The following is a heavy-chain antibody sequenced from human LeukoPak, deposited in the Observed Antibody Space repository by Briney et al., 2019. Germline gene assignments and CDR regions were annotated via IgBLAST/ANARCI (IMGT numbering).Heavy chain of an antibody. CDR2: INPNSGGT. V-gene: IGHV1-2*02. D-gene: IGHD2-2*01. J-gene: IGHJ4*02. CDR1: GYTFTGYY. Sequence: ASVKVSCKASGYTFTGYYMHWVRQAPGQGLEWMGWINPNSGGTNYAQKFQGRVTMTTDTSTSTAYMELRSLRSDDTAVYYCARAPITDCSSTSCFRAYYFDYWGQGTLVTVSS. CDR3: ARAPITDCSSTSCFRAYYFDY.